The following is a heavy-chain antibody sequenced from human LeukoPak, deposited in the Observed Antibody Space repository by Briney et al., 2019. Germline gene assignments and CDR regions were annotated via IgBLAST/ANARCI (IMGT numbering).Heavy chain of an antibody. CDR1: GGSISSSSYY. Sequence: PSEXLSLTCTVSGGSISSSSYYWGWIRQPPGTGLEWVGIIYYSGSTYYNPSLKSRVTISVDTSKNQFSLKLSSVTAADTAVYYCASSTSWAAAAGDYWGQGTLVTVSS. CDR3: ASSTSWAAAAGDY. D-gene: IGHD6-13*01. J-gene: IGHJ4*02. CDR2: IYYSGST. V-gene: IGHV4-39*01.